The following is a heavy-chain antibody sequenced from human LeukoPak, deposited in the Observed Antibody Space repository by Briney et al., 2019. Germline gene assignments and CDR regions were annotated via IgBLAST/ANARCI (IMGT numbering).Heavy chain of an antibody. J-gene: IGHJ6*04. V-gene: IGHV3-23*01. CDR3: AKVDRPYYYYGMDV. CDR1: GFTFSSYA. CDR2: ISGSGGST. Sequence: HAGGSLRLSCAASGFTFSSYAMSWVRQAPGKGLEWVSAISGSGGSTYYADSVKGRFTISRDNSKNTLYLQINSLRAEDTAVYYCAKVDRPYYYYGMDVWGKGTTVTVSS.